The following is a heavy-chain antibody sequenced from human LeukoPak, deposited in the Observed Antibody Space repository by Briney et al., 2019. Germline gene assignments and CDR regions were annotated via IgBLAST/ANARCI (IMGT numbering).Heavy chain of an antibody. V-gene: IGHV4-61*08. CDR2: IYYSGST. Sequence: SETLSLTCTVSGGSISSGGYYWSWIRQHPGKGLEWIGYIYYSGSTYYNPSLKSRVTISVDTSRNQFSLKLSSVTAADTAVYYCARAQVDYNNGPGSQGYYSYGMDVWGQGTTVTVPS. D-gene: IGHD4-11*01. CDR1: GGSISSGGYY. CDR3: ARAQVDYNNGPGSQGYYSYGMDV. J-gene: IGHJ6*02.